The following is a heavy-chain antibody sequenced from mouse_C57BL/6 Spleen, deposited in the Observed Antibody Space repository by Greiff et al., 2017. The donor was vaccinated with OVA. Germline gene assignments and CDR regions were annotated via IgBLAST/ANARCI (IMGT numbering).Heavy chain of an antibody. CDR3: AREAVYYDYEYYAMDY. J-gene: IGHJ4*01. CDR2: IYPRSGNT. CDR1: GYTFTSYG. D-gene: IGHD2-4*01. Sequence: VKLQESGAELARPGASVKLSCKASGYTFTSYGISWVKQRTGQGLEWIGEIYPRSGNTYYNEKFKGKATLTADKSSSTAYMELRSLTSEDSAVYFCAREAVYYDYEYYAMDYWGQGTSVTVSS. V-gene: IGHV1-81*01.